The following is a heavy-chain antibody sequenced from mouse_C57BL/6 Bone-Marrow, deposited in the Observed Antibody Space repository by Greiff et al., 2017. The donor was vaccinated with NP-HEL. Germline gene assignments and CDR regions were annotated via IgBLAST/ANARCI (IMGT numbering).Heavy chain of an antibody. CDR3: ARDGAYYYGSSSWFAY. J-gene: IGHJ3*01. D-gene: IGHD1-1*01. CDR2: ISDGGSYT. V-gene: IGHV5-4*01. CDR1: GFTFSSYA. Sequence: EVQGVESGGGLVKPGGSLKLSCAASGFTFSSYAMSWVRQTPEKRLEWVATISDGGSYTYYPDNVKGRFTISRDNAKNNLYLQMSHLKSEDTAMYYCARDGAYYYGSSSWFAYWGQGTLVTVSA.